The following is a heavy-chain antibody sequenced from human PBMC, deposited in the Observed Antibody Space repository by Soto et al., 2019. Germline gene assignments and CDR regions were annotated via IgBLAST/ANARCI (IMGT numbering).Heavy chain of an antibody. CDR1: GGSFSGYY. Sequence: SETLSLTCAVYGGSFSGYYWSWIRQPPGKGLEWIGEINHSGRTNYNPSPKSRVTISVDTSKNQFSLKLSSVTAADTAVYYCAGGRGLSSWSSHYYYYYMDVWGKGTTVTVSS. V-gene: IGHV4-34*01. J-gene: IGHJ6*03. D-gene: IGHD6-13*01. CDR3: AGGRGLSSWSSHYYYYYMDV. CDR2: INHSGRT.